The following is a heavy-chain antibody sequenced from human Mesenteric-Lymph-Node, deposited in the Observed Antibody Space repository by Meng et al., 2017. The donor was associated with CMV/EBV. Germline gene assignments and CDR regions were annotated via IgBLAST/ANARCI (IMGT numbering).Heavy chain of an antibody. CDR3: ARVPDGRYYYGMDV. CDR2: IYYSGST. Sequence: SETLSLTCTVSGGSISSYYWSWIRQPPGKGLEWIGYIYYSGSTNYNPSLKSRVTISVDTSKNQFSLKLSSVTAADTAVYYCARVPDGRYYYGMDVWGQGTTVTVSS. J-gene: IGHJ6*02. D-gene: IGHD5-24*01. V-gene: IGHV4-59*01. CDR1: GGSISSYY.